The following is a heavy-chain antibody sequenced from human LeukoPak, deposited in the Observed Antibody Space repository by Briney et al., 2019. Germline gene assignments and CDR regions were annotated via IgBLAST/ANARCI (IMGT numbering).Heavy chain of an antibody. V-gene: IGHV5-51*01. J-gene: IGHJ4*02. CDR2: IYPGGSDT. CDR1: GYSFTSYW. CDR3: ARLYGSGSYYNPLGY. D-gene: IGHD3-10*01. Sequence: GESLKISCKGSGYSFTSYWIGWVRQMPGKGLEWMGIIYPGGSDTRYSPSFQGQVTISADKSISTAYLQWSSLKASDTAMYYCARLYGSGSYYNPLGYWGQGTLVTVSS.